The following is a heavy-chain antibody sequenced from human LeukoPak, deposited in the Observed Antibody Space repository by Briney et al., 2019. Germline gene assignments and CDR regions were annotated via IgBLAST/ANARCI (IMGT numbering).Heavy chain of an antibody. CDR2: ISDDGRRK. J-gene: IGHJ4*02. CDR3: AKRPSDYGDYVSYFDY. Sequence: GGTLRLSCVASGFSFSSYVMHWVRQAPGKGLEWVGVISDDGRRKDYADSVKGRFTISRDNSKDTLYLQMNSLRAEDTAVYYCAKRPSDYGDYVSYFDYWGQGTLVTVSS. V-gene: IGHV3-30*18. D-gene: IGHD4-17*01. CDR1: GFSFSSYV.